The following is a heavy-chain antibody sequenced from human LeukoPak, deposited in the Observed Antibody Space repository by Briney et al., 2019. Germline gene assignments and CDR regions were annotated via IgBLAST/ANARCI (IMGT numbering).Heavy chain of an antibody. V-gene: IGHV4-59*08. CDR3: ARWWLRRGFDY. CDR1: GGSISSYY. Sequence: LETLSLTCTVSGGSISSYYWSWIRQPPGKGLEWIGYIYYSGSTNYNPSLKSRVTISVDTSKNQFSLKLSSVTAADTAVYYCARWWLRRGFDYWAREPWSPSPQ. D-gene: IGHD5-12*01. CDR2: IYYSGST. J-gene: IGHJ4*02.